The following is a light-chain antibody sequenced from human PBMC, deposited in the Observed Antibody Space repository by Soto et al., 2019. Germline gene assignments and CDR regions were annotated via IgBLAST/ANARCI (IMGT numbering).Light chain of an antibody. CDR3: QHYNGFPIT. CDR2: DAS. Sequence: NTCQARQDIRYYLNWYQQKTGQAPKLLIYDASQLETGVPSRFSGSGSGTDFTFTIITLQPENIGTYYCQHYNGFPITFGQGTRLEIK. J-gene: IGKJ5*01. CDR1: QDIRYY. V-gene: IGKV1-33*01.